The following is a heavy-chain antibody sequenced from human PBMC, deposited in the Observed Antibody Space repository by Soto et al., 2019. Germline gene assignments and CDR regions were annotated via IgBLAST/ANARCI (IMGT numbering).Heavy chain of an antibody. CDR1: GFTFSSYA. J-gene: IGHJ4*02. V-gene: IGHV3-23*01. CDR2: ISGSGGST. Sequence: PGGSLRLSCAASGFTFSSYAMSWVRQAPGKGLEWVSAISGSGGSTYYADSVKGRFTISRDNSKSTLYLQMSSLRAEDTVVYYCAKSYYYDSRGYSALRRSIDYWGQGTLVTVSS. D-gene: IGHD3-22*01. CDR3: AKSYYYDSRGYSALRRSIDY.